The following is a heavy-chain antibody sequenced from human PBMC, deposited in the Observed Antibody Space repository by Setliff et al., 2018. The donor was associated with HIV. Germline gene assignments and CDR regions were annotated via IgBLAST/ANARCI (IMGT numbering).Heavy chain of an antibody. CDR3: GGNGYYSIDY. J-gene: IGHJ4*02. Sequence: PSETLSLTCAVSGGSISSNWWSWVRQSPGKGLEWIGEIYHSGSTHYNPSLQSRVTISVDKSKSQFSLKLNSVTAADTAVYYCGGNGYYSIDYWGQGTLGTVS. CDR2: IYHSGST. D-gene: IGHD3-22*01. V-gene: IGHV4-4*02. CDR1: GGSISSNW.